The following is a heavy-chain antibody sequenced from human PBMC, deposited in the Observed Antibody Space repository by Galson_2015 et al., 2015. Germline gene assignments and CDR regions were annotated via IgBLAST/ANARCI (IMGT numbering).Heavy chain of an antibody. D-gene: IGHD1-26*01. J-gene: IGHJ4*02. CDR1: GFTFSSYS. CDR3: TRGGQLLSDY. Sequence: SLRLSCAASGFTFSSYSMNWVRQAPGKGLEWVSYISSTTGTIYYADSVKGRFTISRDNAKNSLYLQMNSLRDGDTAVYYCTRGGQLLSDYWGQGTLVTASS. CDR2: ISSTTGTI. V-gene: IGHV3-48*02.